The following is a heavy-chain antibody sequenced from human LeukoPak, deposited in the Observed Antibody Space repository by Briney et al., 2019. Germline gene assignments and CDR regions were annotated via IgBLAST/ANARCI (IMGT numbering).Heavy chain of an antibody. Sequence: NSSEALSLTCTVSGGSISSGSYYWSWIRQPAGKGLEWIGRIYTSGSTYYNPSLKSRVTISVDTSKNQFSLKLSFVTAADTAVYYCARVGLGITIFGVAHLNFDYWGQGTLVTVSS. CDR3: ARVGLGITIFGVAHLNFDY. CDR1: GGSISSGSYY. J-gene: IGHJ4*02. CDR2: IYTSGST. V-gene: IGHV4-61*02. D-gene: IGHD3-3*01.